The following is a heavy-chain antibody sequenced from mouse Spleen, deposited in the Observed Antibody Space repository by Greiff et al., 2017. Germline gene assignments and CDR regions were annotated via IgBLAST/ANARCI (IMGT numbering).Heavy chain of an antibody. CDR3: AREGDWYFDV. J-gene: IGHJ1*01. V-gene: IGHV1-4*02. CDR2: INPSSGYT. CDR1: GYTFTSYT. Sequence: VKLMESAAELARPGASVKMSCKASGYTFTSYTMHWVKQRPGQGLEWIGYINPSSGYTEYNQKFKDKTTLTADKSSSTAYMQLSSLTSEDSAVYYCAREGDWYFDVWGAGTTVTVSS.